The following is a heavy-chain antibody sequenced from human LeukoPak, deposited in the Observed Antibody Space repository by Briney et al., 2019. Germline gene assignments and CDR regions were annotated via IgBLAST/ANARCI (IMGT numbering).Heavy chain of an antibody. CDR1: GGTFSSYA. V-gene: IGHV1-69*06. Sequence: ASVKVSCKASGGTFSSYAISWVRQAPGQGLEWMGGIIPIFGTASYAQKFQGRVTITADKSTSTAYMELSSLRSEDTAVYYCARVNCSSTSCYAPGDYWGQGTLVTVSS. D-gene: IGHD2-2*01. CDR3: ARVNCSSTSCYAPGDY. CDR2: IIPIFGTA. J-gene: IGHJ4*02.